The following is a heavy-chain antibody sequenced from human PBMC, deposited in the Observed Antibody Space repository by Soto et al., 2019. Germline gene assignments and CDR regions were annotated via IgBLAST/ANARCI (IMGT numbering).Heavy chain of an antibody. Sequence: SETLSLTCTVSGGSVRSGSHYWSWIRQPPGKGLEWIGYIYYSGSTDYNPSLKSRVTISIDTSKNQFSLKLSSVTAADTAVYYCARDGYGLDVWGQGTTVTVSS. J-gene: IGHJ6*02. CDR2: IYYSGST. V-gene: IGHV4-61*01. CDR3: ARDGYGLDV. CDR1: GGSVRSGSHY.